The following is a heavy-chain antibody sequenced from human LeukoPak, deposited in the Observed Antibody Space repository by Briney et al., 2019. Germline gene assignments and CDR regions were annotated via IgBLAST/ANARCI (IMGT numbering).Heavy chain of an antibody. Sequence: SETLSLTCTVSGSSISSSSYYWGWIRQPPGKGLEWIGNIYYNGGTYYNPSLKSRVTISVDTSKNQFSLKLSSVTAADTAVYYCARQNYDISDWFDPWGQGTLVTVSS. CDR3: ARQNYDISDWFDP. J-gene: IGHJ5*02. V-gene: IGHV4-39*01. CDR2: IYYNGGT. CDR1: GSSISSSSYY. D-gene: IGHD3-9*01.